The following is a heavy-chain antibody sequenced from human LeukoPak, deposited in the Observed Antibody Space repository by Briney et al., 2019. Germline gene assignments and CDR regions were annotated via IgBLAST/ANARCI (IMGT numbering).Heavy chain of an antibody. CDR3: ARGILGYRSSTSCYWGPRLHGQFDY. J-gene: IGHJ4*02. D-gene: IGHD2-2*01. CDR2: INAGNGNT. V-gene: IGHV1-3*01. CDR1: GYTFTSYA. Sequence: ASVKVSCKASGYTFTSYAMHWVRQAPGQRLEWMGWINAGNGNTKYSQKFQGRVTITRDTSASTAYMELSSLRSEDTAVYYCARGILGYRSSTSCYWGPRLHGQFDYWGQGTLVTVSS.